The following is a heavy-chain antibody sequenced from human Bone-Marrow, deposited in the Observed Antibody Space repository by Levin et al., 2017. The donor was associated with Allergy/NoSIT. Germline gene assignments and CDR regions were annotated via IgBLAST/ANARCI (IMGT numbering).Heavy chain of an antibody. J-gene: IGHJ3*01. V-gene: IGHV3-30*04. Sequence: GESLKISCAVSGSTFSRFVMHWVRQAPGKGLEWVAVISHDETSIIYADSVKGRFTISKDNSKSTLYLEMNSLRDEDTAVYYCATAGRTSGYADAFEFWGQGTRVTVSS. D-gene: IGHD3-22*01. CDR1: GSTFSRFV. CDR2: ISHDETSI. CDR3: ATAGRTSGYADAFEF.